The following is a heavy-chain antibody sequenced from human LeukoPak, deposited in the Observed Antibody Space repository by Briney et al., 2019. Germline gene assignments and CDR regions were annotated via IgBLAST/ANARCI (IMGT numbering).Heavy chain of an antibody. J-gene: IGHJ4*02. D-gene: IGHD2/OR15-2a*01. Sequence: GGSLRLSSAASGNYWMHWVRQAPGKGLVWVSHINSDGSWTSYADSVKGRFTISKDNAKNTVYLQMNSLRAEDTAVYYCVGFYETYWGRGTLVTVSS. CDR2: INSDGSWT. CDR3: VGFYETY. CDR1: GNYW. V-gene: IGHV3-74*01.